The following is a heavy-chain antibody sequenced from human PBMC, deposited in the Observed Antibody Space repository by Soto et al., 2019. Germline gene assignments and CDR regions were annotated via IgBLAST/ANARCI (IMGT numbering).Heavy chain of an antibody. CDR1: GGSISSYY. V-gene: IGHV4-59*01. Sequence: PSETLSLTCTVSGGSISSYYWSWIRQPPGKGLEWIGYIYYSGSTNYNPSLKSRVTISVDTSKNQFSLKLSSVTAADTAVYYCARGAYSSSWSHYYYYYYMDVWGKGTTVTVSS. CDR3: ARGAYSSSWSHYYYYYYMDV. J-gene: IGHJ6*03. CDR2: IYYSGST. D-gene: IGHD6-13*01.